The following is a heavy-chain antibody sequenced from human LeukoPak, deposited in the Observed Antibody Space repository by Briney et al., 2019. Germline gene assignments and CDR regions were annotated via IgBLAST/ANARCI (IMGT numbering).Heavy chain of an antibody. CDR2: IYYSGST. D-gene: IGHD6-13*01. Sequence: PSETLSLTCTVSGGSISSYYWSWIRQPPGKGLEWIGYIYYSGSTNYNPSLKSRVTISVDTSKNQFSLKLNSVTAADTAVYYCASAAAGYPFDYWGQGTLVTVSS. V-gene: IGHV4-59*01. J-gene: IGHJ4*02. CDR3: ASAAAGYPFDY. CDR1: GGSISSYY.